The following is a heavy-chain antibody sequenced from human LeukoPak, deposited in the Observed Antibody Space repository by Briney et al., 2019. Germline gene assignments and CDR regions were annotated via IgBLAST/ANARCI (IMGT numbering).Heavy chain of an antibody. CDR1: GFTFSSYA. J-gene: IGHJ4*02. V-gene: IGHV3-23*01. CDR2: ISGSAVIT. Sequence: GGSLRLSCAASGFTFSSYAMTWVRQAPGKGLEWVSAISGSAVITFYADSVKGRFTISRDNSKNTLYLQLNSLRSEDTAVYYCAREGYYDSSGYYYVHPRFDYWGQGTLVTVSS. CDR3: AREGYYDSSGYYYVHPRFDY. D-gene: IGHD3-22*01.